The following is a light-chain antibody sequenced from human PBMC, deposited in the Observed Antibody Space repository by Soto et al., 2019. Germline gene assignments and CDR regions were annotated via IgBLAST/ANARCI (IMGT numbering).Light chain of an antibody. CDR1: QTIISR. CDR2: KAS. CDR3: QHYNSYSEA. Sequence: DIQMTQSPSTLSGSGGDRVTITCRASQTIISRFAWYQQKPGKAPKLLIYKASTLKSGVPSRFSGRGSGTEFTLTISSLQPDDFATYYCQHYNSYSEAFGQGTKVDIK. J-gene: IGKJ1*01. V-gene: IGKV1-5*03.